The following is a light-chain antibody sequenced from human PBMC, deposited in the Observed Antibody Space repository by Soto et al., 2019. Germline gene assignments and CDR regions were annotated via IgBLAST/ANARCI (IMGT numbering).Light chain of an antibody. CDR1: SSDVGGYNS. Sequence: SSLTQPRSVSGSPGQSVTISCPGISSDVGGYNSVSWYQQHPDKAPKFMIYDVSKRPSGVPDRFSGSKSGNTASLTISGLQAEDEADYYCCSYAGSDTHYVFGTGTKVTVL. CDR3: CSYAGSDTHYV. J-gene: IGLJ1*01. CDR2: DVS. V-gene: IGLV2-11*01.